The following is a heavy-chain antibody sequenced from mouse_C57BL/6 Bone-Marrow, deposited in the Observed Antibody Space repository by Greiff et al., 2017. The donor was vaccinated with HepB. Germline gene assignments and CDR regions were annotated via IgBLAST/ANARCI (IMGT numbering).Heavy chain of an antibody. CDR3: ARRDDYAFAY. Sequence: EVQLQESGPVLVKPGASVKMSCKASGYTFTDYYMNWVKQSHGKSLEWIGVINPYNGGTSYNQKFKGKATLTVDKSSSTAYMELNSLNSEDSAVYYCARRDDYAFAYWGQGTLVTVSA. CDR2: INPYNGGT. CDR1: GYTFTDYY. J-gene: IGHJ3*01. V-gene: IGHV1-19*01. D-gene: IGHD2-4*01.